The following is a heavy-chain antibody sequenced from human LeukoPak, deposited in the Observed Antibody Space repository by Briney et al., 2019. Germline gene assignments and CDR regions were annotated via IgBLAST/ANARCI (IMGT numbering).Heavy chain of an antibody. Sequence: PGGSLRLSCAASGFTFSSYAMSWVRQAPGKGLEWVSAISGSSSSTYYADSVKGRFTISRDNSKNSLYLQMNSLRTEDTALYYCAKDDGRQWPPDYWGQGTLVTVSS. V-gene: IGHV3-23*01. CDR2: ISGSSSST. D-gene: IGHD6-19*01. CDR1: GFTFSSYA. CDR3: AKDDGRQWPPDY. J-gene: IGHJ4*02.